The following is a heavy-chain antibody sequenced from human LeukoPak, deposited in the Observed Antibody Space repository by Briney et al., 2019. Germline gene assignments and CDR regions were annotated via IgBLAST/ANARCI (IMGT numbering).Heavy chain of an antibody. CDR1: GYTFTSYG. J-gene: IGHJ4*02. CDR2: ISAYNGNT. D-gene: IGHD6-6*01. V-gene: IGHV1-18*01. Sequence: ASVKVSCKASGYTFTSYGISWVRQAPGKGLAWMGWISAYNGNTNYAQKLQGRVTMTTDTSTSTAYMELRSLRSDDTAVYYCARCPYSSSYYDYWGQGTLVTVSS. CDR3: ARCPYSSSYYDY.